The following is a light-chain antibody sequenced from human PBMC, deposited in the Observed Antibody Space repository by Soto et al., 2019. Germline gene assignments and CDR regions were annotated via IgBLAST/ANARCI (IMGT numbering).Light chain of an antibody. V-gene: IGKV1-12*01. J-gene: IGKJ4*01. CDR1: QGISSW. Sequence: DIQMTQSPSSVSASVGDRVSITCRASQGISSWLAWYQQRPGKAPKLLISAASSMQRGVPSRFTGSGSGTHFTLTITRLQPEDFATYYCQQANSFPRTFGGGTKVEIK. CDR3: QQANSFPRT. CDR2: AAS.